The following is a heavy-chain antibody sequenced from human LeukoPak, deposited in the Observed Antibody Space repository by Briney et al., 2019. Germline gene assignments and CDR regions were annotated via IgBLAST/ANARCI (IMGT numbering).Heavy chain of an antibody. CDR1: GGSISSSNYY. V-gene: IGHV4-39*01. D-gene: IGHD6-19*01. CDR3: ARHASVDGNWPRPLDY. CDR2: IYYSGST. J-gene: IGHJ4*02. Sequence: SETLSLTCTVSGGSISSSNYYWGWIRQPPGKGLEWIGNIYYSGSTYYKPSLKTRVTISVDTSKNQFSLMLTSVTAADTAVYYCARHASVDGNWPRPLDYWGQGSLVTVSS.